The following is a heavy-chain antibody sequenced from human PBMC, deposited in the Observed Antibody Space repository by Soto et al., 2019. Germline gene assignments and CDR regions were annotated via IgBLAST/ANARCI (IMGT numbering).Heavy chain of an antibody. V-gene: IGHV1-18*01. Sequence: QVQLVQSGAEVKKPGASVKVSCKASGYTFTTYGISWVRQAPGQGLEWMGWISDYNGNTNYAQKFQGRVTMTTDTSTSKAYMELRSLRSDATAVYYCARNLERVSERYSYYYYGLDVWGQGTTVTVSS. CDR1: GYTFTTYG. CDR3: ARNLERVSERYSYYYYGLDV. J-gene: IGHJ6*02. CDR2: ISDYNGNT. D-gene: IGHD3-10*01.